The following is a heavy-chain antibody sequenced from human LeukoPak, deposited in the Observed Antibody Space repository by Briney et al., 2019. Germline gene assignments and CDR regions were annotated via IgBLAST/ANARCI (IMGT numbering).Heavy chain of an antibody. J-gene: IGHJ5*02. CDR3: ARDRGTIFPDWFDP. CDR2: ISAYNGNT. V-gene: IGHV1-18*01. D-gene: IGHD3-9*01. CDR1: GYTFTSYG. Sequence: ASVKVSCKASGYTFTSYGISWVRQAPGQGLEWMGWISAYNGNTNYAQKLQGRVTMTTDTSTSTAYMELRSLRSDDTAMYYCARDRGTIFPDWFDPWGQGTLVTVSS.